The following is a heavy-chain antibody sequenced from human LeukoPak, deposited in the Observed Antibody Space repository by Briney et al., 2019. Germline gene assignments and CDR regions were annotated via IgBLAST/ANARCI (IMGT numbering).Heavy chain of an antibody. J-gene: IGHJ3*02. D-gene: IGHD1-26*01. CDR2: IYHSGST. V-gene: IGHV4-4*02. CDR3: ARKIGSSGAFDI. CDR1: GGPIGSTNW. Sequence: SETLSLTRAVSGGPIGSTNWWSWVRQPPGKGLEWIGEIYHSGSTNYNPSLRSRITISVDKSRDQFSLRLSSVTAADTAVYYCARKIGSSGAFDIWGQGTMVTVSS.